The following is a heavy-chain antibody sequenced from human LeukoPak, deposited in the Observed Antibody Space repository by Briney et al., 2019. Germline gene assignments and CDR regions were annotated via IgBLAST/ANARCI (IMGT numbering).Heavy chain of an antibody. J-gene: IGHJ4*02. V-gene: IGHV3-7*01. CDR3: ARDKNHGDSYFAY. Sequence: PGGSLRLSCAASGFTFSSYWMNWVRQAPGKGLECVANIKPDGSEKYYVDSLKGRFTISRDNAKNSLYLQMNSLRAEDTAVYYCARDKNHGDSYFAYWGQGILVTVSS. CDR2: IKPDGSEK. D-gene: IGHD4-17*01. CDR1: GFTFSSYW.